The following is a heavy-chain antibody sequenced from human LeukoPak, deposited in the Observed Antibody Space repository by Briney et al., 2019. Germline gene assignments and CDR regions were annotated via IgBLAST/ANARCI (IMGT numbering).Heavy chain of an antibody. CDR2: IKQDGSEK. J-gene: IGHJ6*03. CDR3: ARDLDYYYYMDV. Sequence: PGGSLRLSCAASGFTFSSYGMHWVRQAPGKGLEWVANIKQDGSEKYYVDSVKGRFTISRDNAKNSLYLQMNSLRAEDTAVYYCARDLDYYYYMDVWGKGTTVTVSS. CDR1: GFTFSSYG. V-gene: IGHV3-7*01.